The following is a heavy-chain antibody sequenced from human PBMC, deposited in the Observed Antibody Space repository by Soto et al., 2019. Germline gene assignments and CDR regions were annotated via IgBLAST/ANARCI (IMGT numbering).Heavy chain of an antibody. CDR1: GFTFSSYA. D-gene: IGHD2-2*01. J-gene: IGHJ6*02. CDR2: ISGSGGST. CDR3: AKEDNIVVVPAAPEEYYYYYYGMEV. Sequence: GGSLRLSCAASGFTFSSYAMSWVRQAPGKGLEWVSAISGSGGSTYYADSVKGRFTISRDNSKNTLYLQMNSLRAEDTAVYYCAKEDNIVVVPAAPEEYYYYYYGMEVWGQGTTVTVSS. V-gene: IGHV3-23*01.